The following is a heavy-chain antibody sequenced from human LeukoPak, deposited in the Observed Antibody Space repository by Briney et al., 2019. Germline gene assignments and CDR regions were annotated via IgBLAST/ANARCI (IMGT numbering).Heavy chain of an antibody. CDR2: IRGSDGST. CDR1: GFPFSTYA. CDR3: AKDVYGDYGGLDY. Sequence: GGSLRLSCAASGFPFSTYAMSWVRQAPGKGLKWVSSIRGSDGSTYYADSVKGRFAISRDNSKNTLYLQMNSLRAEDTAVYYCAKDVYGDYGGLDYWGQGTLVTVSS. D-gene: IGHD4-17*01. V-gene: IGHV3-23*01. J-gene: IGHJ4*02.